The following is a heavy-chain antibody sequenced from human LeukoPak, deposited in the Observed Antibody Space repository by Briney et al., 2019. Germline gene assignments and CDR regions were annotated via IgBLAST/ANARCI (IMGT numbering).Heavy chain of an antibody. CDR2: IRPDGSGS. Sequence: GGSLRLSCAASGFTFTSYALSWVRQAPGKGLEWVSRIRPDGSGSNYADSVKGRFTISRDNAKNTVYLQMNGLRAEDTAIYYCTRGRSGANPNGLDIWGQGTMVTVSS. CDR1: GFTFTSYA. J-gene: IGHJ3*02. V-gene: IGHV3-74*01. CDR3: TRGRSGANPNGLDI. D-gene: IGHD2-8*01.